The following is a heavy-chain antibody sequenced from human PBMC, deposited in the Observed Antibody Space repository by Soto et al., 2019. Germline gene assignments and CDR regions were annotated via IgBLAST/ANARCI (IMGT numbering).Heavy chain of an antibody. CDR2: IDPSDSYT. CDR3: ARVHKNYFES. CDR1: GYNFAAFW. J-gene: IGHJ5*01. Sequence: GGSLQISCKASGYNFAAFWIHWVRQVPGKGLEWLGKIDPSDSYTNYSPSFEGHVTLSTDNSITTAYLEWSSLRASDSALYYYARVHKNYFESWAQGTLVTVSS. V-gene: IGHV5-10-1*01. D-gene: IGHD1-7*01.